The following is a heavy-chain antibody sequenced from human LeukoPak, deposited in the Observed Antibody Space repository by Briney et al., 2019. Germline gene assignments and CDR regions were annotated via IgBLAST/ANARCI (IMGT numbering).Heavy chain of an antibody. V-gene: IGHV1-3*01. CDR2: IHADSGNT. CDR3: TIGLAGDWDAFDI. J-gene: IGHJ3*02. D-gene: IGHD6-19*01. CDR1: GYTFTTCS. Sequence: ASVKVSCKTSGYTFTTCSVHWVRQAPGQRLEWMGWIHADSGNTKYSQKLQGRVAIARDTSASTIYMELTSLRIEDTAVYFCTIGLAGDWDAFDIWGLGTMVTVSS.